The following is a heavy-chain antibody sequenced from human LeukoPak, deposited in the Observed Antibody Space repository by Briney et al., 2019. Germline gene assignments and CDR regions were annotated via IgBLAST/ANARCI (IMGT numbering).Heavy chain of an antibody. J-gene: IGHJ4*02. V-gene: IGHV3-21*01. CDR3: ARDSGWGGYYMPLGPDY. Sequence: GGSLRLSCAASGFTFSSYSMNWVRQAPGKGLEWVSFISSSSSYIYYADSVKGRFTISRDNAKNSLYLQMNSLRAEDTAVYYCARDSGWGGYYMPLGPDYWGQGTLVTVSS. D-gene: IGHD3-3*01. CDR2: ISSSSSYI. CDR1: GFTFSSYS.